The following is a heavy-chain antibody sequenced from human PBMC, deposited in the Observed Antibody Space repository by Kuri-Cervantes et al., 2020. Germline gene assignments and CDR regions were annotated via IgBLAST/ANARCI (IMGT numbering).Heavy chain of an antibody. D-gene: IGHD3-10*01. Sequence: SETLSLTCTVSGGSISSSSYYWGWIRQAPGKGLEWIGYVFYTGSTSYNPSLRSRVTISVDTSKNQFSLQLTSVTAADTAVYYCARYGNYHGSGSLSNWFDPWGQGTLVTVSS. V-gene: IGHV4-61*05. J-gene: IGHJ5*02. CDR1: GGSISSSSYY. CDR2: VFYTGST. CDR3: ARYGNYHGSGSLSNWFDP.